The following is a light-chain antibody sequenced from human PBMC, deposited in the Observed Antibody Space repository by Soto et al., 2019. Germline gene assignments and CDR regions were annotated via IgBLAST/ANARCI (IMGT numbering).Light chain of an antibody. J-gene: IGKJ1*01. Sequence: DIQLTQSPSSLSASLGDRVTISCRASQNIGTYLNWFLQKPGEAPKLLIYVATSLQNGVPSRFRGTGSETDFTLTISSLQPEDVGVYFCHQSDSTPQTFGQGTRV. V-gene: IGKV1-39*01. CDR2: VAT. CDR3: HQSDSTPQT. CDR1: QNIGTY.